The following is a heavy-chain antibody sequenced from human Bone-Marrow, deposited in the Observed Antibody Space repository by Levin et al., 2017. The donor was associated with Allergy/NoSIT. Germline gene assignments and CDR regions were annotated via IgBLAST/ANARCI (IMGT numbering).Heavy chain of an antibody. CDR3: ARHREQQLVRYYFDY. CDR1: GYSFTSYW. CDR2: IDPSDSYT. D-gene: IGHD6-13*01. Sequence: GESLKISCKGSGYSFTSYWISWVGQMPGKGLEWMGRIDPSDSYTNYSPSFQGHVTISADKSISTAYLQWSSLKASDTAMYYCARHREQQLVRYYFDYWGQGTLVTVSS. J-gene: IGHJ4*02. V-gene: IGHV5-10-1*01.